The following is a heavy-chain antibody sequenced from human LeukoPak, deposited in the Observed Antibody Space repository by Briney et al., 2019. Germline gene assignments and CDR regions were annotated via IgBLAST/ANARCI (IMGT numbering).Heavy chain of an antibody. CDR3: GRASLWFGDSYMDV. CDR1: GGSISNSNW. V-gene: IGHV4-4*02. Sequence: SETLSLTCVVSGGSISNSNWWTWVRQSPEKGLEWIGEIYHNGNTNYNPSLKSRVTISVEKSKNEFSLKVSSVTAADTAVYYCGRASLWFGDSYMDVWGKGTTVTVSS. CDR2: IYHNGNT. D-gene: IGHD3-10*01. J-gene: IGHJ6*03.